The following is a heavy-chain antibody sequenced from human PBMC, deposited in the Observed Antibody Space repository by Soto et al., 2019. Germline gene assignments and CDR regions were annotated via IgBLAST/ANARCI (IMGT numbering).Heavy chain of an antibody. CDR3: AKIGWIDCSGGSCYSFWGRAIHY. J-gene: IGHJ4*02. CDR2: ISGSGGST. Sequence: GGSLRLSCAASGFTFSSYAMSWVRQAPGKGLEWVSAISGSGGSTYYADSVKGRFTISRDNSKNTLYLQMNSLRAEDTAVYYCAKIGWIDCSGGSCYSFWGRAIHYWGQGTLVTVSS. CDR1: GFTFSSYA. D-gene: IGHD2-15*01. V-gene: IGHV3-23*01.